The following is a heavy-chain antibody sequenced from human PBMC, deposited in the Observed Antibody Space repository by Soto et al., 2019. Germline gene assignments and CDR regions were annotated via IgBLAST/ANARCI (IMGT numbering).Heavy chain of an antibody. V-gene: IGHV4-31*03. J-gene: IGHJ4*02. Sequence: QVQLQESGPGLVKPAQTLSLTCTVSGGSISSGGYYWSWIRQHPGKGLEWIGYIYYSGSTYYNPFLKSRVTISVDTSKNQFSLKLSSVTAADTAVYYCARGQATTRKFDYWGQGTLVTVSS. D-gene: IGHD1-1*01. CDR3: ARGQATTRKFDY. CDR1: GGSISSGGYY. CDR2: IYYSGST.